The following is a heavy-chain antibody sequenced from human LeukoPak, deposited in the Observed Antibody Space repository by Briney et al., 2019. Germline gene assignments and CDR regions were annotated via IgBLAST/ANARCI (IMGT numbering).Heavy chain of an antibody. CDR2: IYYSGIT. V-gene: IGHV4-39*01. J-gene: IGHJ4*02. Sequence: SETLSLTCTVSGGSISSSSYYWGWIRQPPGKGLEWIGTIYYSGITYYNPSLKSRVTISVDTSKNQFSLKLTSVTAADTAVFYCATHSSYYDTSGYSGSYYFDYWGQGTLVTVSS. D-gene: IGHD3-22*01. CDR1: GGSISSSSYY. CDR3: ATHSSYYDTSGYSGSYYFDY.